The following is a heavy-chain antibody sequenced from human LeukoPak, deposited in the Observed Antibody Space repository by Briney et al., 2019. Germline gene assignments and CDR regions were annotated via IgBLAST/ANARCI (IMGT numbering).Heavy chain of an antibody. V-gene: IGHV3-23*01. D-gene: IGHD2/OR15-2a*01. CDR1: GFSFSSYA. Sequence: GGSLRLSCAASGFSFSSYAMHWVRQAPGKGLEWVSAISGSGASTYYADSVKGRFTISRDNSKSTLYLQMNSLRVEDTAVYYCAMGAGHPRSDIYLWTPSDYWGQGTLVTVSS. CDR3: AMGAGHPRSDIYLWTPSDY. CDR2: ISGSGAST. J-gene: IGHJ4*02.